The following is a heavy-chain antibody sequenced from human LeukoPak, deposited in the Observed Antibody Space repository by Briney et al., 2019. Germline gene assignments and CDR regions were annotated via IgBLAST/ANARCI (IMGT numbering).Heavy chain of an antibody. CDR2: IRQDGNEK. V-gene: IGHV3-7*01. D-gene: IGHD2-8*01. J-gene: IGHJ4*02. CDR1: IFSPRSFC. CDR3: ARDGVAPGLYFDY. Sequence: LTLSSAVAIFSPRSFCIGWVRPVARGVLGWVASIRQDGNEKYYVDSVKGRFTISRDNTYYPLYLQMNTLRAEDTAVYYCARDGVAPGLYFDYWGQGNLVTVSS.